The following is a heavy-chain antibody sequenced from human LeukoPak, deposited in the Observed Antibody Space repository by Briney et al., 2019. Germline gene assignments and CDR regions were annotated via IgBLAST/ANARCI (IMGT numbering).Heavy chain of an antibody. V-gene: IGHV3-23*01. Sequence: GGSVRLSCAASGFTFSNNAMSWVRQAPGKGLEWVSTISGNGGSTYYAYSAKGRFTISRDNSRNTLYLQMNSLRAEDTAVYYCAKGYRNYYYSYMDVWGKGNTVTVSS. CDR2: ISGNGGST. CDR3: AKGYRNYYYSYMDV. CDR1: GFTFSNNA. D-gene: IGHD4-11*01. J-gene: IGHJ6*03.